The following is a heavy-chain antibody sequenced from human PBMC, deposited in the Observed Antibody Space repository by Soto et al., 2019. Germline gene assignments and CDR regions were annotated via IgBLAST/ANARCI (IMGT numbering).Heavy chain of an antibody. CDR1: GYTFTSYG. CDR2: ISAYNGNT. D-gene: IGHD3-9*01. CDR3: ARVRRYYDILTGYYIFDY. J-gene: IGHJ4*02. V-gene: IGHV1-18*04. Sequence: GASVKVSCKASGYTFTSYGISWVRQAPGQGLEWMGWISAYNGNTNYAQKPQGRVTMTTDTSTSTAYMELRSLRSDDTAVYYCARVRRYYDILTGYYIFDYWGQGTLVTVSS.